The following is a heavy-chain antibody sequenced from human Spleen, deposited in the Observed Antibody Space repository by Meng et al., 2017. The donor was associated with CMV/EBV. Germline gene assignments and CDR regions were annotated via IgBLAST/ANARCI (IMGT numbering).Heavy chain of an antibody. Sequence: CTVSGGSISSYYWSWTRQPPGKGLEWIGYIYHSGSTNYNPSLKSRVTISVDTSNNQFSLKLTSVTAADTAVYYCARVGRGGPNWFDPWGQGTLVTVSS. J-gene: IGHJ5*02. CDR3: ARVGRGGPNWFDP. V-gene: IGHV4-59*01. CDR1: GGSISSYY. CDR2: IYHSGST. D-gene: IGHD3-10*01.